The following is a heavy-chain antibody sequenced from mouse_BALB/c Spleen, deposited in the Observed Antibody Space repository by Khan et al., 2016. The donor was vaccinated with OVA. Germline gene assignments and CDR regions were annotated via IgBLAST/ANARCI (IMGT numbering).Heavy chain of an antibody. J-gene: IGHJ1*01. CDR1: GYTFTDYY. CDR2: INPNNGDT. V-gene: IGHV1-26*01. CDR3: ARGLFDI. Sequence: VQLKESRPELVKPGASVKMSCKASGYTFTDYYMKWMKQSHGKSLEWIGDINPNNGDTFYNQKFKGKATLTVDKSSSTAYMQLNSLTSEDSAVYYCARGLFDIWGAGTTVTVSS.